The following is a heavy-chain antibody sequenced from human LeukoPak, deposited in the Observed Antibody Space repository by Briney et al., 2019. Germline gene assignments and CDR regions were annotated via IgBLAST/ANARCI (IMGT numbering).Heavy chain of an antibody. V-gene: IGHV4-59*12. CDR3: ARDRGGANIVVVPAAIGWFDP. CDR2: IYYSGST. D-gene: IGHD2-2*01. J-gene: IGHJ5*02. CDR1: GGSLSSYY. Sequence: SETLSLTCTVSGGSLSSYYWSWIRQPPGKGLEWIGYIYYSGSTNYNPSLKSRVTISIETSKNQFSLKLSSVTAADTAVYYCARDRGGANIVVVPAAIGWFDPWGQGTLVTVSS.